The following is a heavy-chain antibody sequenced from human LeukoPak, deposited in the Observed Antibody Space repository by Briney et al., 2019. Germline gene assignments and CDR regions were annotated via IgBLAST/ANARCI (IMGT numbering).Heavy chain of an antibody. CDR1: GFTFSSYT. Sequence: PGGSLRLSCAASGFTFSSYTMHWVRQAPGKGLEWVAVISYDGSNKYYADSVKGRFTISRDNSKNTLYLQMNSLKAEDTAVYYCASGATTDVGFWGQGTLVTVSS. V-gene: IGHV3-30-3*01. J-gene: IGHJ4*02. CDR2: ISYDGSNK. D-gene: IGHD1-26*01. CDR3: ASGATTDVGF.